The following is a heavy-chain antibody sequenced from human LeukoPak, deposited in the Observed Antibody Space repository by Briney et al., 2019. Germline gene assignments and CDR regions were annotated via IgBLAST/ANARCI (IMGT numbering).Heavy chain of an antibody. CDR1: GFTVSINY. D-gene: IGHD3-10*01. CDR2: IYTTGKT. Sequence: PGGSLRLSCAASGFTVSINYMSWVRQAPGEGLEWVSVIYTTGKTYYADSVKGRFSISRDNSKNTVYLQMNSLRAEDTAVYYCASYKRENSYGSGPFDYWGQGTLVTVSS. CDR3: ASYKRENSYGSGPFDY. J-gene: IGHJ4*02. V-gene: IGHV3-53*01.